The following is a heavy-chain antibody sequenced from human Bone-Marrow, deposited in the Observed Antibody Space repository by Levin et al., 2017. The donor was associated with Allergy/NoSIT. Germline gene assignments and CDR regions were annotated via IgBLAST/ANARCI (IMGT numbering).Heavy chain of an antibody. CDR1: GSSISSCYF. D-gene: IGHD5-24*01. V-gene: IGHV4-38-2*02. J-gene: IGHJ6*02. Sequence: GSLRLSCTVSGSSISSCYFWGWVRPSPGKGLEFIASVYHSGSKYDNPSLRSRVDISLDTSRNEISLKLRSVSASDTATYYCVKGVYRDGWSAAMDVWGQGTTVTVSS. CDR2: VYHSGSK. CDR3: VKGVYRDGWSAAMDV.